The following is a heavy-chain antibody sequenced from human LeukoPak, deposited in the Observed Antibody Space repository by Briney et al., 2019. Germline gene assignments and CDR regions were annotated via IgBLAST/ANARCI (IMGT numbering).Heavy chain of an antibody. D-gene: IGHD1-7*01. CDR2: ISSSSSYI. CDR3: ARPYNWNYISAFDI. Sequence: GGSLRLSCAASGFTFDDYGMNWVRQAPGKGLEWVSSISSSSSYIYYADSVKGRFTISRDNAKNSLYLQMNSLRAEDTAVYYCARPYNWNYISAFDIWGQGTMVTVSS. V-gene: IGHV3-21*01. J-gene: IGHJ3*02. CDR1: GFTFDDYG.